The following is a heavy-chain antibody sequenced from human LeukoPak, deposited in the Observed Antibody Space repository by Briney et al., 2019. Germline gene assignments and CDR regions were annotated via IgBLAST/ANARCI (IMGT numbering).Heavy chain of an antibody. D-gene: IGHD3-3*01. CDR3: AKEFKHYDFWSGYFP. CDR2: IRYDGSNK. V-gene: IGHV3-30*02. J-gene: IGHJ5*02. CDR1: GFTFSSYG. Sequence: PGGPLRLSCAASGFTFSSYGMHWVRQAPGKGLEWVAFIRYDGSNKYYADSVKGRFTISRDNSKNTLYLQMNSLRAEDTAVYYCAKEFKHYDFWSGYFPWGQGTLVTVSS.